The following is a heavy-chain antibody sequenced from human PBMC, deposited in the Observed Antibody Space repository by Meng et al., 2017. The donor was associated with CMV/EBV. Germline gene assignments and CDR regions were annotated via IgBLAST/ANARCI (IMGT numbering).Heavy chain of an antibody. V-gene: IGHV3-21*01. CDR3: ARSPGTGSY. J-gene: IGHJ4*02. CDR1: GFTFSSYS. D-gene: IGHD3/OR15-3a*01. Sequence: GESLKISCAASGFTFSSYSMNWVRQAPGKGLEWVSSISSSSSYIYYADSVKGRFTISRDNAKNSLYLQMNSLRAEDTAAYYCARSPGTGSYWGQGTLVTVSS. CDR2: ISSSSSYI.